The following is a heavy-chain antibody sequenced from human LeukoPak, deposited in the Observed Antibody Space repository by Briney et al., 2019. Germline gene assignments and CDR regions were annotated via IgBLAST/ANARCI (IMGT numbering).Heavy chain of an antibody. Sequence: SETLSLTCTVSGGSISSSSYYWGWIRQPPGKGLEWIGSIYYSGSTYYNPSLKSRVTISVDTSKNQFSLKLSSVTAADTAVYYCARQRGDTLTGYLYYFDYWGQGTLVTVSS. CDR3: ARQRGDTLTGYLYYFDY. V-gene: IGHV4-39*01. CDR2: IYYSGST. J-gene: IGHJ4*02. D-gene: IGHD3-9*01. CDR1: GGSISSSSYY.